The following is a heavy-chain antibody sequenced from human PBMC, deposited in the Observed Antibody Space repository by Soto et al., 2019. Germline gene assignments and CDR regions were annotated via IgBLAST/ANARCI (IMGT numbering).Heavy chain of an antibody. CDR1: GFTFDDYA. CDR3: TPTYPNDDSRVVAY. D-gene: IGHD1-1*01. CDR2: ITWNSGSK. J-gene: IGHJ4*02. V-gene: IGHV3-9*01. Sequence: EVQLVESGGGLVQPGRSLRLSCAASGFTFDDYAMHWVRQPPGKGLEWVSGITWNSGSKDYADSVKGRFTISRDNRKNSLYLQMNRLRGEDTALYYCTPTYPNDDSRVVAYWGQGTLVTVSS.